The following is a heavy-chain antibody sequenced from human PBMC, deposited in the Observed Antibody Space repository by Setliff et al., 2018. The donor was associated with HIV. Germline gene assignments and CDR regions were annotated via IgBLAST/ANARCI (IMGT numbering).Heavy chain of an antibody. V-gene: IGHV3-48*04. J-gene: IGHJ6*02. CDR3: AREPHELRYFDWLLYPAYYYYSMDV. CDR2: ISSRGSTI. CDR1: GFRFRTYA. D-gene: IGHD3-9*01. Sequence: PGGSLRLSCVASGFRFRTYAMSWVRQAPGKGLEWVSYISSRGSTIYYADSVKGRFTISRDNAKNSLYLQMNSLRAEDTAVYYGAREPHELRYFDWLLYPAYYYYSMDVWGQGTTVTVSS.